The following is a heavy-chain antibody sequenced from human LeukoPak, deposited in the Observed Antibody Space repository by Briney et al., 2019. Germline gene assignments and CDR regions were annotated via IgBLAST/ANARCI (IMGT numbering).Heavy chain of an antibody. CDR3: ARGPFYDSYHG. V-gene: IGHV4-59*01. D-gene: IGHD3-22*01. CDR2: IYYSGST. CDR1: GGSISSYY. J-gene: IGHJ4*02. Sequence: SSETLSLTCTVSGGSISSYYWSWIRQPPGKGLEWIGYIYYSGSTNYNPSLKSRVTISVDTSKNQFSLKLSSVTAADTAVYYCARGPFYDSYHGWGQGTLVTVSS.